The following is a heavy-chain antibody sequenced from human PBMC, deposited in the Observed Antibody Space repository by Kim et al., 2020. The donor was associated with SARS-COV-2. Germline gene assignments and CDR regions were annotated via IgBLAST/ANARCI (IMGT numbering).Heavy chain of an antibody. CDR3: ARQSPGGGY. Sequence: SETLSLTCLVSGDSISSFYWNWIRHPPGKGLEWIAFIYNGGTTYYNTSHKSRVTISVDTSKNQFSLQLRSVTSADTAVYYCARQSPGGGYWGQGTLVTVSS. J-gene: IGHJ4*02. CDR1: GDSISSFY. V-gene: IGHV4-59*13. D-gene: IGHD3-16*01. CDR2: IYNGGTT.